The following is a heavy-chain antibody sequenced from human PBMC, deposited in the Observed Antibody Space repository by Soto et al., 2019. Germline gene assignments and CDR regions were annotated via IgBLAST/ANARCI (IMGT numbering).Heavy chain of an antibody. CDR2: ISSGSRTI. J-gene: IGHJ4*02. CDR1: GFTFSSYS. D-gene: IGHD1-26*01. V-gene: IGHV3-48*02. CDR3: AREDISGARSFDC. Sequence: GGTLRLSCVVSGFTFSSYSVNWVRQAPGKGLEWVSYISSGSRTIYYADSVKGRFTVSRDNAKNSKFLQLSSLRDEDTAVYYCAREDISGARSFDCWGQGTLVTVSS.